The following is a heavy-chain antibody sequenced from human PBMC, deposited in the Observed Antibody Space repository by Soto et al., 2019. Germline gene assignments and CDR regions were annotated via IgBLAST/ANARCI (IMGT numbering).Heavy chain of an antibody. Sequence: EVQLLESGGGLGQPGGSLRLSCAASGFTFSSYAMTWVRQAPGRGLEWVSAISGSGSPTYYADSVKGRFTISRDNSKNKLYLQMNSLRADDTVVYYCARDMSGGTYNYYYGMDVWVKGTTVTVSS. CDR3: ARDMSGGTYNYYYGMDV. CDR1: GFTFSSYA. V-gene: IGHV3-23*01. D-gene: IGHD1-26*01. CDR2: ISGSGSPT. J-gene: IGHJ6*04.